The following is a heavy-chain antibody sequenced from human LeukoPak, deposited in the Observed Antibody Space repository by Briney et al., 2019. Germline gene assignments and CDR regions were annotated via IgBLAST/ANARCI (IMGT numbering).Heavy chain of an antibody. CDR3: ARSLSLVRGVIHYFDN. Sequence: ASVKVSCKASGYTFPNYDINCVRQATGQGLEWMGWMNPDIGNTAYVQKFQGRVTMTRNTSISTAYMELSSLRSEDTAVYYCARSLSLVRGVIHYFDNWGQGTLVTVSS. J-gene: IGHJ4*02. CDR1: GYTFPNYD. CDR2: MNPDIGNT. V-gene: IGHV1-8*01. D-gene: IGHD3-10*01.